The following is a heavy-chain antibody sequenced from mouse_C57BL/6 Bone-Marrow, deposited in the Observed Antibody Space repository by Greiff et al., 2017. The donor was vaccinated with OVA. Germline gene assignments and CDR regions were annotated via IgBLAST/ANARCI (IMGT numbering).Heavy chain of an antibody. V-gene: IGHV1-54*01. CDR2: INPGSGGT. CDR1: GYAFTDYL. D-gene: IGHD1-1*01. CDR3: AITTVVEPQFAY. Sequence: VQLQQSGAELVRPGTSVKVSCKASGYAFTDYLMEWVKQRPGQGLEWIGVINPGSGGTNYNEKFKGKATLTADKSSSTAYMQLSSLTSEDSAVYFCAITTVVEPQFAYWGQGTLVTVSA. J-gene: IGHJ3*01.